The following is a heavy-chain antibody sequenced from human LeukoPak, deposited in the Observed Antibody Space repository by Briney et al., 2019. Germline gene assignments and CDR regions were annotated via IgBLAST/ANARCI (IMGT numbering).Heavy chain of an antibody. V-gene: IGHV3-23*01. CDR2: ISGSGGST. Sequence: GSLRLSCAASGFTFSNAWMSWVRQAPGKGLEWVSAISGSGGSTYYADSVKGRFTISRDNSKNTLYLQMNSLRAEDTAVYYCAKDPVYSFDPWGQGTLVTVSS. CDR3: AKDPVYSFDP. J-gene: IGHJ5*02. CDR1: GFTFSNAW.